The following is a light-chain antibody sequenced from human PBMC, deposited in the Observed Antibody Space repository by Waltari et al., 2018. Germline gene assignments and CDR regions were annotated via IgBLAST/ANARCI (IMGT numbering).Light chain of an antibody. Sequence: QSVLTQPPSASGTPGQRVTISCSGSSSNIGSNPVTWYQQLPGTAPKLLIYSNNQRRSGCPGRFSGAKSGTSASLAISGLQSEDEADYYCAAWDDSLNAWVFGGGTKLTVL. J-gene: IGLJ3*02. CDR3: AAWDDSLNAWV. CDR2: SNN. CDR1: SSNIGSNP. V-gene: IGLV1-44*01.